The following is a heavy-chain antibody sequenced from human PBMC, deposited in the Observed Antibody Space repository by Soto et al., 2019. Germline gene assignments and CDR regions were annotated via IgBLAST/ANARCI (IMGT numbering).Heavy chain of an antibody. J-gene: IGHJ4*02. D-gene: IGHD4-17*01. Sequence: QVQLVQSGAEVKKPGSSVKVSCKASGGTFSSYAISWVRQAPRQGLEWMGGIIPIFGTANYAQKFQGRVTITADESTSSAYMELSSLRSEDTAVYYCARDLGIMDYGDARANDYWGQGTLVTVSS. V-gene: IGHV1-69*01. CDR3: ARDLGIMDYGDARANDY. CDR2: IIPIFGTA. CDR1: GGTFSSYA.